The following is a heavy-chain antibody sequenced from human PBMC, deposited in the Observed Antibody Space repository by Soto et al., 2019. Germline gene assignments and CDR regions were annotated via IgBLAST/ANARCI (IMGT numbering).Heavy chain of an antibody. J-gene: IGHJ4*02. D-gene: IGHD2-8*01. V-gene: IGHV4-31*03. CDR2: IYYTGHT. CDR3: AREDINESFFDS. Sequence: VQLQESGPGLVKPSQTLSLTCSVSGGYISSGGNYWSWIRQHPGKGLEWIGFIYYTGHTKYNAALKSRVNISGDMSQNQFSLTLTSVTAADTAVYYCAREDINESFFDSWGPGILVTVSS. CDR1: GGYISSGGNY.